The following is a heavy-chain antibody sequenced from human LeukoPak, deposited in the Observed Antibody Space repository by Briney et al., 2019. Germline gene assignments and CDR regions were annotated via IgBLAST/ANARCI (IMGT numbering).Heavy chain of an antibody. Sequence: PGGSLRLSCAASGFTVSSNYMSWVRQAPGKGLEWVSVIYSGGSTYYADSVKGRFTISRDNSKNTLYLQMNSLRAEDTAVYYCARDSSLTGYHPVYYYYGMDVWGQGTTVTVSS. CDR3: ARDSSLTGYHPVYYYYGMDV. J-gene: IGHJ6*02. V-gene: IGHV3-66*01. CDR2: IYSGGST. D-gene: IGHD3-9*01. CDR1: GFTVSSNY.